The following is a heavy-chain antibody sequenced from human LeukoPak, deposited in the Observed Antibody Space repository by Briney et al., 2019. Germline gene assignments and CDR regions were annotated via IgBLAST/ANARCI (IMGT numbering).Heavy chain of an antibody. Sequence: ASVRVSCKASGDTFIRSYMHWVRQAPGQGLEWMGIINPSGGDIRYAQKFQGRVTMTRDTSTSTVYLELRSLRSEDTAVYYCARWDSSVGNAFDTWGQGTMITISS. CDR3: ARWDSSVGNAFDT. CDR1: GDTFIRSY. CDR2: INPSGGDI. J-gene: IGHJ3*02. V-gene: IGHV1-46*01. D-gene: IGHD3-22*01.